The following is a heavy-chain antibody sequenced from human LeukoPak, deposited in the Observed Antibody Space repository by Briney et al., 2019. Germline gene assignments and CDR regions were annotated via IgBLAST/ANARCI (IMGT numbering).Heavy chain of an antibody. CDR2: IYYSGST. D-gene: IGHD3-10*01. CDR1: GGSISSYY. Sequence: KPSETLSLTCTVSGGSISSYYWSWIRQPPGKGPEWIGYIYYSGSTNYNPSLKSRVTISVDTSKNQFSLKLGSVTAADTAVYYCARDRFDWYFDLWGRGTLVTVSS. J-gene: IGHJ2*01. V-gene: IGHV4-59*01. CDR3: ARDRFDWYFDL.